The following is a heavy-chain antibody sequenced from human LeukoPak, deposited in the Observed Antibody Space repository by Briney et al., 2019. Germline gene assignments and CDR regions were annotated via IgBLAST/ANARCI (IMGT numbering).Heavy chain of an antibody. CDR3: ARGYGWFDP. Sequence: SETLSLTCTVSGASPYWTWIRQPPGKGLEWIGHIYSTTGTTNSNPSLKSRVTMSLDTSKKHLSLKLSAVTAADTAVYYCARGYGWFDPWGQGILVIVSS. V-gene: IGHV4-4*09. CDR1: GASPY. J-gene: IGHJ5*02. CDR2: IYSTTGTT. D-gene: IGHD3-10*01.